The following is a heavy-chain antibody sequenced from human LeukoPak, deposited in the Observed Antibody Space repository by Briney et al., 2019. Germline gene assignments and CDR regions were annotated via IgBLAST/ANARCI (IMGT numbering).Heavy chain of an antibody. Sequence: TTGGSLRLSCAASGFTFSSYSMNWVRQAPGKGLEWVSSISSSSYIYYADSVKGRFTISRDNAKNSLYLQMNSPRAEDTAVYYCARDRRTTGDFDYWGQGTLVTVSS. CDR3: ARDRRTTGDFDY. D-gene: IGHD4-17*01. V-gene: IGHV3-21*01. CDR2: ISSSSYI. CDR1: GFTFSSYS. J-gene: IGHJ4*02.